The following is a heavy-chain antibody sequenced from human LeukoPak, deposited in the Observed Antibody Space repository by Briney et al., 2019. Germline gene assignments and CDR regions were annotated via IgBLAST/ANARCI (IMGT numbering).Heavy chain of an antibody. J-gene: IGHJ4*02. V-gene: IGHV4-4*07. CDR1: GGSISSYY. D-gene: IGHD5-18*01. CDR2: IYTSGST. CDR3: TSSRYSYGYYDY. Sequence: PSETLSLTCTVSGGSISSYYWSWIRQPAGKGLEWIGRIYTSGSTNYNPSLKSRVTMSVDTSKNQFSLKLSSVTAADTAVYYCTSSRYSYGYYDYWGQGTLVTVSS.